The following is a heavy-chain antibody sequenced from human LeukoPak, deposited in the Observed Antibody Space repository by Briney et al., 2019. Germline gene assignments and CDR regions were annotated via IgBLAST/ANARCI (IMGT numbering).Heavy chain of an antibody. D-gene: IGHD6-13*01. CDR3: ARELIAAAGSYFDY. V-gene: IGHV4-31*03. CDR1: GGSISSGGYY. Sequence: SETLSLTCTVSGGSISSGGYYWSWIRQHPGKGLEWIGYIYYSGSTYYNPSLKSRVTISVDTSKNQFSLKLSSVTAADTAVYYCARELIAAAGSYFDYWGQGTLVTVSS. J-gene: IGHJ4*02. CDR2: IYYSGST.